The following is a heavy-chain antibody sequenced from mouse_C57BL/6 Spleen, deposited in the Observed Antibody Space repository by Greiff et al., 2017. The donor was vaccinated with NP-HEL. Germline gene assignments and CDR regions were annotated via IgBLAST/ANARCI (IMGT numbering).Heavy chain of an antibody. CDR3: AREREAYYGSSSSFAY. D-gene: IGHD1-1*01. V-gene: IGHV1-22*01. J-gene: IGHJ3*01. CDR2: INPNNGGT. CDR1: GYTFTDYN. Sequence: VQLQQSGPELVKPGASVKMSCKASGYTFTDYNMHWVKQSHGKSLEWIGYINPNNGGTSYNQKFKGKATLTVNKSSSTAYMELRSLTSEDSAVYYCAREREAYYGSSSSFAYWGQGTLVTVSA.